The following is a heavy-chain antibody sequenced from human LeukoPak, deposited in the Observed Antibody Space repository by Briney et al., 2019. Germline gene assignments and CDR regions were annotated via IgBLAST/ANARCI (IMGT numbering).Heavy chain of an antibody. CDR3: ARGSSSWYSSSDY. J-gene: IGHJ4*02. CDR2: ISSDNNYR. V-gene: IGHV3-21*01. CDR1: GFTFSGYS. D-gene: IGHD6-13*01. Sequence: PGGSLRLSCTASGFTFSGYSMNWVRQTPGKGLEWVSSISSDNNYRYYADSVKGRFTISRDTAKNSLYLHMNSLRADDTAVYYCARGSSSWYSSSDYWGQGTLVTVSS.